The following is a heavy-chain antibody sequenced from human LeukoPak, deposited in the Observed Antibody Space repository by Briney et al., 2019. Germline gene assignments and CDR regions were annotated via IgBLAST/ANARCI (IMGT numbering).Heavy chain of an antibody. J-gene: IGHJ4*02. CDR1: GGSFSGYY. CDR3: ARGFGSGSYYNY. CDR2: INHSGST. V-gene: IGHV4-34*01. Sequence: SETLSPTCTVYGGSFSGYYWSWIRQPPGKGLEWIGEINHSGSTNYNPSLKSRVTISVDTSKNQFSLKLSSVAAADTAVYYCARGFGSGSYYNYWGQGTLVTVSS. D-gene: IGHD3-10*01.